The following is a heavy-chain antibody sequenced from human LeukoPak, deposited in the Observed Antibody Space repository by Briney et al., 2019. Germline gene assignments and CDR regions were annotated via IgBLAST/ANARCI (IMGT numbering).Heavy chain of an antibody. CDR1: GGSISSYY. CDR2: IYYSGST. J-gene: IGHJ4*02. Sequence: SETLSLTCTVSGGSISSYYWSWIRQPPGKGLEWIGYIYYSGSTNYNPSLKSRVTISVDTSKNQFSLKLSSVTAADTAVYYCARPRDIVAKAFDYWGQGTLVTVSS. CDR3: ARPRDIVAKAFDY. D-gene: IGHD5-12*01. V-gene: IGHV4-59*12.